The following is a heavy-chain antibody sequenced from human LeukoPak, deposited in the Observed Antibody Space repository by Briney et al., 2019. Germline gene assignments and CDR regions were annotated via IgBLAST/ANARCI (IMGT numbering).Heavy chain of an antibody. J-gene: IGHJ4*02. CDR1: GGSIRSYY. Sequence: SETLSLTCTASGGSIRSYYWSWIRQPPGKGLEWIGYIYYSGSTNYNPSLKSRVTISEDTSKNQFSLKLSSVTAADTAVYYCARVRPVAGTDYWGQGTLVTVSS. CDR3: ARVRPVAGTDY. CDR2: IYYSGST. V-gene: IGHV4-59*01. D-gene: IGHD6-19*01.